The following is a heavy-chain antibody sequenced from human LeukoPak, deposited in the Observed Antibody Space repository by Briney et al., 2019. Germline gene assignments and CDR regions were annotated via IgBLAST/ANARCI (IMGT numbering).Heavy chain of an antibody. CDR3: AKDRNFDY. V-gene: IGHV3-30*18. Sequence: GRSLRLSCAASGFTFSSYGMHWVRQAPGKGQEWVAVISYDGSNKYYADSVKGRFTISRDNSKNTLYLQMNSLRAEDTAVYYCAKDRNFDYWGQGTLVTVSS. CDR2: ISYDGSNK. CDR1: GFTFSSYG. J-gene: IGHJ4*02.